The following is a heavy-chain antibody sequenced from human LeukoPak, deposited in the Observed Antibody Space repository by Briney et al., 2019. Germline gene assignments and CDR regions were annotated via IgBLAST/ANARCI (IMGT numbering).Heavy chain of an antibody. D-gene: IGHD3-16*02. CDR1: GYTFTGYY. J-gene: IGHJ4*02. CDR3: ARAIGDMITFGGVIAH. V-gene: IGHV1-2*02. CDR2: INPNSGGT. Sequence: ASVKVSCKASGYTFTGYYMHWVRQAPGQGLEWMGWINPNSGGTNYAQKFQGRVTMTRDTSISTAYMELSRLRSDDTAVYYCARAIGDMITFGGVIAHWGQGTLVTVSS.